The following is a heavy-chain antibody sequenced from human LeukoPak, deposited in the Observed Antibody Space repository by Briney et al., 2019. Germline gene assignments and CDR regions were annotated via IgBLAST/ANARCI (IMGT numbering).Heavy chain of an antibody. D-gene: IGHD2-2*01. CDR3: ARPSGYCRSTSCYHYFDY. V-gene: IGHV4-39*01. J-gene: IGHJ4*02. CDR1: GGSISSSSYY. CDR2: IYYSGST. Sequence: PSETLSLTCNVSGGSISSSSYYWGWIRQPPGKGLEWIGSIYYSGSTYYNPSLKSRVTISVDTSKNQFSLKLSSVTAADTAVYYCARPSGYCRSTSCYHYFDYWGQGTLVTVSS.